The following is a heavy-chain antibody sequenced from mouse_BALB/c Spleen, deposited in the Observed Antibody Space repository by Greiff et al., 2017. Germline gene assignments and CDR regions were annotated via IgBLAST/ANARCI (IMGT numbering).Heavy chain of an antibody. V-gene: IGHV14-4*02. D-gene: IGHD2-1*01. CDR1: GFNIKDYY. Sequence: VQLQQSGAELVRSGASVKLSCTASGFNIKDYYMHWVKQRPEQGLEWIGWIDPENGDTEYAPKFQGKATMTADTSSNTAYLQLSSLTSEDTAVYYCAYGNYRFAYWGQGTLVTVSA. CDR3: AYGNYRFAY. CDR2: IDPENGDT. J-gene: IGHJ3*01.